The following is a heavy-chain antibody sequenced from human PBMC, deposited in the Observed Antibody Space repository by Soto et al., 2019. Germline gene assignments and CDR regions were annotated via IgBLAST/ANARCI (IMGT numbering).Heavy chain of an antibody. D-gene: IGHD3-9*01. Sequence: PGGSLRLSCAASGFTFSSYAMSWVRQAPGKGLEWVSAISGSGGSTYYADSVKGRFTISRDNSKNTLYLQMNSLRAEDTAVYYWAKDDLILTGYYGFDYWGQGTLVTVSS. CDR3: AKDDLILTGYYGFDY. V-gene: IGHV3-23*01. CDR1: GFTFSSYA. CDR2: ISGSGGST. J-gene: IGHJ4*02.